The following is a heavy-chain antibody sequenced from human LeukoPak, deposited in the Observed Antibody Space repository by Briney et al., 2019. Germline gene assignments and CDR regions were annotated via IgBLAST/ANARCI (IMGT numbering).Heavy chain of an antibody. CDR3: ASLRTYYYGSGSYYPEYYFDY. D-gene: IGHD3-10*01. J-gene: IGHJ4*02. CDR1: GGSISSGSYY. V-gene: IGHV4-61*02. CDR2: IYTSGST. Sequence: PSETLSLTCTVSGGSISSGSYYWSWIRQPAGKGLEWIGRIYTSGSTNYNPSLKSRVTISVDTSKNQFSLKLSSVTAADTAVYYCASLRTYYYGSGSYYPEYYFDYWGQGTLVTVSS.